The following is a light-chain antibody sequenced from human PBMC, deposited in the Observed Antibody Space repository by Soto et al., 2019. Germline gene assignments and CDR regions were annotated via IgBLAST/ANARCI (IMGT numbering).Light chain of an antibody. Sequence: EIVLTQSPGTLSLSPGEGATLSCRASQSISSTYLAWYQQKPGQAPRLLIYGASNRATGIPDRFSGSGSGTDFALTISRLEPEDFAVYYCQQYSRSSLTFGQGTKVDIK. CDR2: GAS. CDR1: QSISSTY. CDR3: QQYSRSSLT. J-gene: IGKJ1*01. V-gene: IGKV3-20*01.